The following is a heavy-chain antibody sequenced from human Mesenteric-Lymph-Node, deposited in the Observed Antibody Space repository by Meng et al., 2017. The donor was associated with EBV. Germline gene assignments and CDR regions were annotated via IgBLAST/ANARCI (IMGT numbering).Heavy chain of an antibody. CDR2: IYYRGST. CDR3: AGHDFGDYAFDY. CDR1: GASISSVCDY. V-gene: IGHV4-30-4*01. Sequence: QVQWQESGTGLVEPSQTLSLTCAVSGASISSVCDYWSWIRQPPGKGLEWMGYIYYRGSTYYNPSLKSRVTISVDTSKNLLSLKVNSVTAADTAVYYCAGHDFGDYAFDYWGQGTLVTVAS. J-gene: IGHJ4*02. D-gene: IGHD4-17*01.